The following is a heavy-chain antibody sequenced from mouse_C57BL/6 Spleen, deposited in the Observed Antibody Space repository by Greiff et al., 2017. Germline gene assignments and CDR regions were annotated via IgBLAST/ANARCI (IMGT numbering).Heavy chain of an antibody. J-gene: IGHJ1*03. Sequence: QVQLQQPGAELVKPGASVKLSCKASGYTFTSYWMHWVKQRPGRGLEWIGRIDPNSGGTKYNEKFKSKATLTVDTSSSTAYMQLSSLTSEDSAVYFCARATVTPYWYFDVWGTGTTVTVSS. CDR1: GYTFTSYW. CDR2: IDPNSGGT. V-gene: IGHV1-62-3*01. D-gene: IGHD1-1*01. CDR3: ARATVTPYWYFDV.